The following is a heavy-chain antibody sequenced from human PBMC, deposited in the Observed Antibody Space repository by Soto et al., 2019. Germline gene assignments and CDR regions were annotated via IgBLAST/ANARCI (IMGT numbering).Heavy chain of an antibody. Sequence: GESLKISCKGSGYSFTSYWISWVRQMPGKGLEWMGRIDPSDSYTNYSPSFQGHVTISADKSISTAYLQWSSLKASDTAMYYCARHDPSYYDILTGYSGDYYFDYWGQGTLVTVSS. CDR3: ARHDPSYYDILTGYSGDYYFDY. J-gene: IGHJ4*02. CDR1: GYSFTSYW. V-gene: IGHV5-10-1*01. CDR2: IDPSDSYT. D-gene: IGHD3-9*01.